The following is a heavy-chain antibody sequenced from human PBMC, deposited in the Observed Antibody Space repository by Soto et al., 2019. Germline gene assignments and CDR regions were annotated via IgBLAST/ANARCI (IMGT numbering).Heavy chain of an antibody. V-gene: IGHV1-69*06. Sequence: QGQLMQSGAEVRKPGASVTVSCKASVGTFSSKHLSWVRHAPGQGLEWMGGIIPIFATPHYARRFLDRVTLTAARSTNTAYMEMTGMTSEATAMYFCERELSAVKRFESVTYYRMDYFGQWTPVTLS. CDR1: VGTFSSKH. D-gene: IGHD3-3*01. CDR2: IIPIFATP. CDR3: ERELSAVKRFESVTYYRMDY. J-gene: IGHJ6*02.